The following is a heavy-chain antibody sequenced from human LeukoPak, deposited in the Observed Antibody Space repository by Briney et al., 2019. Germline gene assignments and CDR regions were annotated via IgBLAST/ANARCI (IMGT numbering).Heavy chain of an antibody. J-gene: IGHJ4*02. CDR3: ASLHRAGYCSSTSCQTGAFDY. D-gene: IGHD2-2*01. CDR1: GGSFSGYY. Sequence: SETLSLTCAVYGGSFSGYYWSWIRQPPGKGLEWIGEINHSGSTNHNPSLKSRVTISVDTSKNQFSLKLSSVTAADTAVYYCASLHRAGYCSSTSCQTGAFDYWGQGTLVTVSS. CDR2: INHSGST. V-gene: IGHV4-34*01.